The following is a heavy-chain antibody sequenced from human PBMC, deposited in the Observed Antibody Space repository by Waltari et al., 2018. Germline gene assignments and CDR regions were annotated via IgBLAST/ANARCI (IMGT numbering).Heavy chain of an antibody. J-gene: IGHJ3*02. CDR3: ARDGTTVTFRPMYAFDI. CDR1: GFTVSSNY. V-gene: IGHV3-66*02. CDR2: IYGGGST. Sequence: EVQLVESGGGLVQPGGSLRLSCAASGFTVSSNYMSWVRPAPGKGLGGVAGIYGGGSTCYADSGKGRFTSSRDNSKNTLYLQMNSLRAEDTAVYYCARDGTTVTFRPMYAFDIWGQGTMVTVSS. D-gene: IGHD4-4*01.